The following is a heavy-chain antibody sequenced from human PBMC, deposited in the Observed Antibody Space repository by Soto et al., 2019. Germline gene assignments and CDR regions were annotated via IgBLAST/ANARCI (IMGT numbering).Heavy chain of an antibody. Sequence: EVQLLESGGGLEQPGGSHRLSCAASGFTFSNYGVSWVRQAPGKGLECVSAITNNSDYKYYADSVKGRFIVSRDNSKSTLFLEMNSLRAEDTAVYYCAKGYSTGWHSSLNSWGQGTLVIVSS. CDR2: ITNNSDYK. CDR3: AKGYSTGWHSSLNS. D-gene: IGHD2-8*02. V-gene: IGHV3-23*01. J-gene: IGHJ4*02. CDR1: GFTFSNYG.